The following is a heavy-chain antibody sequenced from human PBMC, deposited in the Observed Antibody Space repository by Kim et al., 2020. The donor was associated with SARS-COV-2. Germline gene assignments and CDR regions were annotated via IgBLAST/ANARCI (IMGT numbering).Heavy chain of an antibody. V-gene: IGHV3-23*01. Sequence: GGSLRLSCAASGFTFSSYAMSWVRQAPGKGLEWVSAISGSGGSTYYADSVKGRFTISRDNSKNTLYLQMNSLRAEDTAVYYCAKDQGPYSSSWYGGGWFDPWGQGTLVTVSS. CDR1: GFTFSSYA. CDR3: AKDQGPYSSSWYGGGWFDP. J-gene: IGHJ5*02. D-gene: IGHD6-13*01. CDR2: ISGSGGST.